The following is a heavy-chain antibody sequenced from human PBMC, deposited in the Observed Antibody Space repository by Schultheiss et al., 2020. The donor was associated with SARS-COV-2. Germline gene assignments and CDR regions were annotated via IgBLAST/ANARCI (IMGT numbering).Heavy chain of an antibody. J-gene: IGHJ6*03. Sequence: GESLKISCAASGFTFSSYSMNWVRQAPGKGLEWVAVISYDGSNKYYADSVKGRFTISRDNSKNTLYLQMNSLRAEDTAVYYCARGGTYCSSTSCYLDYYYYYMDVWGKGAAGTVSS. CDR2: ISYDGSNK. D-gene: IGHD2-2*01. CDR1: GFTFSSYS. V-gene: IGHV3-30*03. CDR3: ARGGTYCSSTSCYLDYYYYYMDV.